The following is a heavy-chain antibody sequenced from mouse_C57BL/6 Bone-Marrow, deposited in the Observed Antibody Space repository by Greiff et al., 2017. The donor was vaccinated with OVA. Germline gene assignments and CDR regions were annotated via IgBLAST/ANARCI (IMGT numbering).Heavy chain of an antibody. CDR1: GYTFTSYW. CDR2: IHPSDSDT. J-gene: IGHJ4*01. Sequence: QVQLKQPGAELVKPGASVKVSCKASGYTFTSYWMHWVKQRPGQGLEWIGRIHPSDSDTNYNQKFKGKATLTVDKSSNTAYMQHSSLTSEDSAVYYCAISYPHYYAIDYWGQGTSVTVSS. V-gene: IGHV1-74*01. D-gene: IGHD2-10*01. CDR3: AISYPHYYAIDY.